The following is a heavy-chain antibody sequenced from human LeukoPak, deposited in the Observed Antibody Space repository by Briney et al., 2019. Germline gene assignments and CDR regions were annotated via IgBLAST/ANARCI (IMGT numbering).Heavy chain of an antibody. D-gene: IGHD1-26*01. J-gene: IGHJ6*02. CDR1: GGTFSSYA. CDR3: ATRVRGSQNYYGMDV. Sequence: ASVKVSCKASGGTFSSYAISWVRQAPGQGLEWVGRIIPILGIANYAQKFQGRVTITADKSTSTAYMELSSLRSEDTAVYYCATRVRGSQNYYGMDVWGQGTTVTVSS. CDR2: IIPILGIA. V-gene: IGHV1-69*04.